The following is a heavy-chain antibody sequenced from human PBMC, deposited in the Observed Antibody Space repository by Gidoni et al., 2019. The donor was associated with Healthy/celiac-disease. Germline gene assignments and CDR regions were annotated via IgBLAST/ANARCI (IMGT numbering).Heavy chain of an antibody. Sequence: EVQLVESGGGLVQPGGSLRLYCAASGFPFSSYAMSWVRQAPGKGLEWVAAISGSGGSTYYADAVKGRLTISRDNSKNTLYLQMNSLRAEDTAVYYGAKPDDSSGYLYFDYWGQGTLVTVSS. V-gene: IGHV3-23*04. J-gene: IGHJ4*02. CDR1: GFPFSSYA. CDR2: ISGSGGST. D-gene: IGHD3-22*01. CDR3: AKPDDSSGYLYFDY.